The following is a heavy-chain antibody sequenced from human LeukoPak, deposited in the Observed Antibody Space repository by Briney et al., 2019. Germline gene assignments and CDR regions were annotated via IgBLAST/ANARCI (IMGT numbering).Heavy chain of an antibody. Sequence: ASVKVSCKASGYTFTGYYMHWVRQAPGQGLEWMGRINPNSGDTNYAQKFQGRVTMTRDTSISTAYMELSRLRSDDTAVYYCARAEEQRPGSSSATYDYWGQGTLVTVSS. CDR2: INPNSGDT. D-gene: IGHD6-25*01. CDR1: GYTFTGYY. CDR3: ARAEEQRPGSSSATYDY. J-gene: IGHJ4*02. V-gene: IGHV1-2*06.